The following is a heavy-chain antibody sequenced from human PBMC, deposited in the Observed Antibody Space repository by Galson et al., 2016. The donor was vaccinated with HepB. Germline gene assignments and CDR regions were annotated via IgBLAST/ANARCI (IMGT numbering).Heavy chain of an antibody. CDR2: IWYDGGIK. CDR1: GFTLSNSG. Sequence: SLRLSCAASGFTLSNSGMHWVRQAPGKGLEWVAIIWYDGGIKYYSDSVRGRLTISRDNSKNTLYLQMSSLRADDTAIYYCAKDAVSFDSSGYYYANLDYWGQGTLVTVSS. V-gene: IGHV3-33*06. D-gene: IGHD3-22*01. CDR3: AKDAVSFDSSGYYYANLDY. J-gene: IGHJ4*02.